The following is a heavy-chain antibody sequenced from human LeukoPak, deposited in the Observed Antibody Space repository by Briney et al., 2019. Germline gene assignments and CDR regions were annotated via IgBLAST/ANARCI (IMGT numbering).Heavy chain of an antibody. CDR3: ARRSKDYGSGSYYNVYEGFDY. Sequence: PGGSLRLSCAASGFTFSSYWMHWVRQAPGKGLVWVSRINSDGSSTSYADSVKGRFTISRDNAKNTLYLQMNSLRAEDTAVYYCARRSKDYGSGSYYNVYEGFDYWGQETLVTVSS. CDR1: GFTFSSYW. CDR2: INSDGSST. V-gene: IGHV3-74*01. J-gene: IGHJ4*02. D-gene: IGHD3-10*01.